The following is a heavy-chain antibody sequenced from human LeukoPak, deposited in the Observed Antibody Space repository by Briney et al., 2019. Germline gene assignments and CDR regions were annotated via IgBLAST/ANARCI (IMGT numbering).Heavy chain of an antibody. V-gene: IGHV3-23*01. CDR2: ISGSGTST. CDR3: ALELNGWRDY. J-gene: IGHJ4*02. D-gene: IGHD6-19*01. Sequence: GGSLRLSCAVSGFTFTTYAMTWVRQAPGKGLEWVSAISGSGTSTYYADSVKGRFTLSRDNAKNTLFLQMDSLRAEDTAVYYCALELNGWRDYWGQGTLVTVSS. CDR1: GFTFTTYA.